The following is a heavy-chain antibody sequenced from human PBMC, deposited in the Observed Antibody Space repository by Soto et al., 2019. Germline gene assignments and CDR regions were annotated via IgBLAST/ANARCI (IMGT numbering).Heavy chain of an antibody. CDR2: INHSGST. D-gene: IGHD3-10*01. CDR1: GGSFSGYY. J-gene: IGHJ6*02. V-gene: IGHV4-34*01. CDR3: ARVSGIYYYGMDV. Sequence: SVTLSLTCAVYGGSFSGYYWNWIRQPPGKGLEWIGEINHSGSTNYNPSLKSRVTISVDTSKNQFSLKLSSVTAADTAVYYCARVSGIYYYGMDVWGQGTTVTVSS.